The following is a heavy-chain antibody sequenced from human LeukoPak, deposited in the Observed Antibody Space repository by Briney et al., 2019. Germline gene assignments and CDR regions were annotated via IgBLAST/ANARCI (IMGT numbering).Heavy chain of an antibody. J-gene: IGHJ5*02. V-gene: IGHV3-23*01. CDR1: GFTFSSYA. D-gene: IGHD6-6*01. Sequence: PGGSLRLSCVAYGFTFSSYAMSWVRQAPGKGLEWVLDISGSGSSTYYADSAKGGFTISRDNSKNTLYLQMNSLRAEDTAVYYCAKEVGSSSISSWFDPWGQGTLVTVSS. CDR3: AKEVGSSSISSWFDP. CDR2: ISGSGSST.